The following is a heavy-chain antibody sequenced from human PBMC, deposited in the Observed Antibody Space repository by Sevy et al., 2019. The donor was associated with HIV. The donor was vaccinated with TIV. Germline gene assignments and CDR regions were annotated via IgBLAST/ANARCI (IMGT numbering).Heavy chain of an antibody. CDR2: IYSDGRT. CDR1: GFSVSSNY. D-gene: IGHD4-17*01. V-gene: IGHV3-53*01. J-gene: IGHJ4*02. CDR3: ARDFYEFGDPRGFDY. Sequence: GGSLRLSCVVSGFSVSSNYMSWVRQAPGEGLEWVSNIYSDGRTYYADSVRGRFTISRDNSKNTLYLQMDSLRPEDTAVYYCARDFYEFGDPRGFDYWGQGTLVTVSS.